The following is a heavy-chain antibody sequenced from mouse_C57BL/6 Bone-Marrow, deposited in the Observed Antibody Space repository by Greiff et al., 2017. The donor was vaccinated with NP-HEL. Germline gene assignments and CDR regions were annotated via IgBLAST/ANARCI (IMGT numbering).Heavy chain of an antibody. J-gene: IGHJ2*01. Sequence: VQLQQPGAELVMPGASVKLSCKASGYTFTSYWMHWVKQRPGQGLEWIGEIDPTASYTNYNQKFKGKSTLTVDKSSSTAYMQLSSLTSEDAAFYYCARDLFFGYWGQGTTLTVAS. CDR1: GYTFTSYW. CDR2: IDPTASYT. CDR3: ARDLFFGY. V-gene: IGHV1-69*01.